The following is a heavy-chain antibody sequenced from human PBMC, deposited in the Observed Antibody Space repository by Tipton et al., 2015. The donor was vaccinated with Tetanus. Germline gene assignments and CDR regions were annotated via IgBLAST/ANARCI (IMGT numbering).Heavy chain of an antibody. CDR1: GYTFTGYY. CDR2: IDPNSGGT. D-gene: IGHD3-22*01. Sequence: QLVQSGAEVKKPGASVKVSCKASGYTFTGYYMYWVRQAPGQGLEWMGWIDPNSGGTVYAQKFQGRVTMTSDTSISTAYMELRSLRSDGTAVYYCARDRGDYIYYGMDVWGPGTTVPVS. CDR3: ARDRGDYIYYGMDV. J-gene: IGHJ6*02. V-gene: IGHV1-2*02.